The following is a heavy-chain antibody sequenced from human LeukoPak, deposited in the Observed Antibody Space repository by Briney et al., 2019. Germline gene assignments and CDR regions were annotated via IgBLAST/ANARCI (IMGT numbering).Heavy chain of an antibody. CDR1: GGSISSGDYY. CDR2: IYYSGST. CDR3: ARGLDYGDYAY. V-gene: IGHV4-30-4*01. Sequence: SQTLSLTCTVSGGSISSGDYYWSWIRQPPGKGLEWIGYIYYSGSTYYNPPLKSRVTISVDTSKNQFSLKLSSVTAADTAVYYCARGLDYGDYAYWGQGTLVTVSS. D-gene: IGHD4-17*01. J-gene: IGHJ4*02.